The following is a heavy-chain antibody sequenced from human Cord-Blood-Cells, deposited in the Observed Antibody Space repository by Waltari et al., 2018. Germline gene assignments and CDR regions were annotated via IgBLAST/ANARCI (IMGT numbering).Heavy chain of an antibody. CDR3: ARGYLVGATWYFDL. Sequence: QVQLQESGPGLVQPSQTLSLTCTVSGGSISSGGYYWSWICQHPGKGLEWIGYIYYSGSTYYNPSLKSRVTISVDTSKNQFSLKLSSVTAADTAVYYCARGYLVGATWYFDLWGRGTLVTVSS. V-gene: IGHV4-31*03. CDR2: IYYSGST. CDR1: GGSISSGGYY. D-gene: IGHD1-26*01. J-gene: IGHJ2*01.